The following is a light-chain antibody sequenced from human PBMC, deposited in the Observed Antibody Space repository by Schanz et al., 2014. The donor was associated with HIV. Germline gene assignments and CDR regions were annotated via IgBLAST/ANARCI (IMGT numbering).Light chain of an antibody. CDR1: QSVSNY. CDR3: QQYNNWPWT. V-gene: IGKV3D-15*01. Sequence: EIVLTQSPATLSLAPGERATLSCRASQSVSNYVAWYQQKPGQAPRLLIYGAFSRATGIPDRFSGSGSGTDFTLTISSLQSEDFAVYFCQQYNNWPWTFGLGTRVEIK. CDR2: GAF. J-gene: IGKJ1*01.